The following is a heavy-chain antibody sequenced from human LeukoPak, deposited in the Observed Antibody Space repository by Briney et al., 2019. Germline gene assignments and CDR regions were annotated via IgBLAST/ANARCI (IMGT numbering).Heavy chain of an antibody. CDR3: ARGDNWFDR. Sequence: ASVTVSFTSSAYTFTIYDINMVRQPTGQGLERMGWMNPNSGNTGYAQKFQGRVTMTRNTSISTAYMELSSLRSEDTAVYYCARGDNWFDRWGQGTLVTVSS. J-gene: IGHJ5*02. CDR1: AYTFTIYD. CDR2: MNPNSGNT. V-gene: IGHV1-8*01.